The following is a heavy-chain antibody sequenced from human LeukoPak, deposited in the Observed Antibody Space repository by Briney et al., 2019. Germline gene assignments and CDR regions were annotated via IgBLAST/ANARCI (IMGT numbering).Heavy chain of an antibody. V-gene: IGHV4-59*01. CDR1: GGSISNSY. CDR3: ARAGSWFLDY. CDR2: IYYSGSA. D-gene: IGHD6-13*01. J-gene: IGHJ4*02. Sequence: PSETLSLTCIVSGGSISNSYWTWIRQPPGKGLEWIGYIYYSGSANYNPSLKSRVTISVDTSKDQFSLKLNSVIAADTAVYYCARAGSWFLDYWGQGTLVTVSS.